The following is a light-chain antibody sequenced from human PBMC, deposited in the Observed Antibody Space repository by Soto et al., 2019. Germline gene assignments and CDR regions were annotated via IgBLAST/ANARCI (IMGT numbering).Light chain of an antibody. V-gene: IGKV1-39*01. CDR2: TTS. CDR3: PQSYITPPA. J-gene: IGKJ2*01. Sequence: DVQMTQSPSSLSASVGDRVTITCRASQNIDIYLNWYQQKPGRPPTLLIYTTSRLQSGVPTRFSGSGSGTDFTLTISKLQPGDFATYSLPQSYITPPAFGQGNKVGIK. CDR1: QNIDIY.